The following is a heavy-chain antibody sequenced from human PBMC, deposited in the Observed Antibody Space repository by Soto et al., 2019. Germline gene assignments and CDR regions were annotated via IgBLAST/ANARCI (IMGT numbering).Heavy chain of an antibody. V-gene: IGHV1-2*02. CDR2: INPNSGGT. J-gene: IGHJ4*02. D-gene: IGHD7-27*01. CDR3: ARDYPNLANWGGFDY. Sequence: QVQLVQSGAEVKKPGASVKVSCKASGYTFTGYYMHWVRQAPGQGLEWMGWINPNSGGTNYAQKFQGRVTMTRDTSIRTAYMELSRLRSDDTAVYYCARDYPNLANWGGFDYWGQGTLVTVSS. CDR1: GYTFTGYY.